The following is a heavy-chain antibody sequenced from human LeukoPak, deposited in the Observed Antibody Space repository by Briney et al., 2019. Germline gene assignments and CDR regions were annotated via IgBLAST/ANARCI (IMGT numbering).Heavy chain of an antibody. CDR2: IYSGGST. J-gene: IGHJ4*02. V-gene: IGHV3-53*01. Sequence: GGSLRLSCAASGFTVSSNYMSWVRQAPGRGLEWVSVIYSGGSTYYADSVKGRFTISRDNSKNTLYPQMNSLRAEDTAVYYCASAGHYYDSSGYGGLFDYWGQGTLVTVSS. D-gene: IGHD3-22*01. CDR1: GFTVSSNY. CDR3: ASAGHYYDSSGYGGLFDY.